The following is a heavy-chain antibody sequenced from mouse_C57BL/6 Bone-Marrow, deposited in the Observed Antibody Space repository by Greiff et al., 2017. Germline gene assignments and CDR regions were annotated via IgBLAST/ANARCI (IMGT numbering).Heavy chain of an antibody. CDR3: ARPHYSNYWYFDV. D-gene: IGHD2-5*01. V-gene: IGHV1-55*01. Sequence: VQLQQPGAELVKPGASVKMSCKASGYTFTSYWITWVKQRPGQGLEWIGDIYPGSGSTNYNEKFKSKATLTVDTSSSTAYMQLSSLTSEYSAVYYCARPHYSNYWYFDVWGTGTTVTVSS. J-gene: IGHJ1*03. CDR1: GYTFTSYW. CDR2: IYPGSGST.